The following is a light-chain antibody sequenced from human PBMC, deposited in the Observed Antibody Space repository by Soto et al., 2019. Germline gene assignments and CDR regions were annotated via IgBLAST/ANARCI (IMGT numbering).Light chain of an antibody. CDR3: SSYTSISTVV. V-gene: IGLV2-14*01. J-gene: IGLJ2*01. Sequence: QSVLTQPASVSGSPGQSITISRTGTSSDVGGYNYVSWFQQYPGKAPKLTIYDVNNRPSGVSSRFSGSKSGNTASLTISGLQAEDEADYYCSSYTSISTVVFGGGTKLTVL. CDR1: SSDVGGYNY. CDR2: DVN.